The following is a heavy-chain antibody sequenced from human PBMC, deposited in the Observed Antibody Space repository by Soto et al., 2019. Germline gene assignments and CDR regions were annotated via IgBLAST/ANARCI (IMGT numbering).Heavy chain of an antibody. CDR1: GFSISTYG. CDR2: FSGSSGNT. CDR3: ARWNGYGDS. D-gene: IGHD1-1*01. V-gene: IGHV3-23*01. Sequence: VGSLRLACAASGFSISTYGVTWVRQAPGKGLEWVSGFSGSSGNTYYADSVKGRFTISRDNSKNTVYLQMNSLRAEDPAVYYCARWNGYGDSWGQGTLVTVSS. J-gene: IGHJ4*02.